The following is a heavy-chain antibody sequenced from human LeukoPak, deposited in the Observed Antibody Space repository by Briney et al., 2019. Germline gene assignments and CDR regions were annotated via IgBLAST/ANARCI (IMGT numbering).Heavy chain of an antibody. J-gene: IGHJ5*02. CDR1: GFTFSSYE. D-gene: IGHD6-13*01. CDR3: AARWGMAASNWFDP. V-gene: IGHV3-48*03. Sequence: PGGSLRLSCAASGFTFSSYEMNWVRQAPGKGLEWVSYISSSGSTIYYADSVKGRFTISRDNSKNTLYLQMNSLRAEDTAVYYCAARWGMAASNWFDPWGQGTLVTVSS. CDR2: ISSSGSTI.